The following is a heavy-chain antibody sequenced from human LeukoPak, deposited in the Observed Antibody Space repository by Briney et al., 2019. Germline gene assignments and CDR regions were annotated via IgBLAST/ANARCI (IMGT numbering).Heavy chain of an antibody. D-gene: IGHD2-2*01. CDR2: FDPEDGET. Sequence: GASVKVSCKVSGYTLTELSMHWVRQAPGKGLEWMGGFDPEDGETIYAQKFQGRVTMTEDTSTDTAYMELSSLRSEDTAVYYCASGIVVVPAADLDALDIWGQGTMVTVSS. V-gene: IGHV1-24*01. CDR3: ASGIVVVPAADLDALDI. J-gene: IGHJ3*02. CDR1: GYTLTELS.